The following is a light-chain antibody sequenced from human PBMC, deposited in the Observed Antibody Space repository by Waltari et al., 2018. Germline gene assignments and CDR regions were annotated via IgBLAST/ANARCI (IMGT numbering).Light chain of an antibody. Sequence: DLVMPQSPDSLPVSLAERATLHCKSCQSVWDRPNNTNYLTWYQQKPGQPPKLLISWAARREPGVPDRFSGSGSGTDFTLTISSLQAEDVAVYYCQQYYKTPQTFGQGTKVEIK. CDR3: QQYYKTPQT. J-gene: IGKJ1*01. V-gene: IGKV4-1*01. CDR2: WAA. CDR1: QSVWDRPNNTNY.